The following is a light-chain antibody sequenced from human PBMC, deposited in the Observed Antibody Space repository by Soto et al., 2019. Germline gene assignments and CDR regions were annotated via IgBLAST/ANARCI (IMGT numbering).Light chain of an antibody. Sequence: DIELTQSPVTLSLSPGESATLFCRASQNVDNYLAWYQQKPGQAPRLLMYDASKRATGIPTRFSGTGPGTDFTLTVSSLGPEDSAVYYCQQRTNWPLYTFGQGTKLEIK. CDR3: QQRTNWPLYT. CDR1: QNVDNY. V-gene: IGKV3-11*01. CDR2: DAS. J-gene: IGKJ2*01.